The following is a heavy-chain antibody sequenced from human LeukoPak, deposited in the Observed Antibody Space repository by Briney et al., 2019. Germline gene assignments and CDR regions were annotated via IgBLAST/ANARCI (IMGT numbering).Heavy chain of an antibody. J-gene: IGHJ4*02. Sequence: PSETLSLTCTVSGGSISSYYWSWIRQPPGKGLEWIGNIYHSGSTYYNPSLKSRVTISVDTSKNQFSLKLSSVTAADTAVYFCTRPYYYDSSDSPDYWGQGTLVTVSS. CDR2: IYHSGST. V-gene: IGHV4-59*04. D-gene: IGHD3-22*01. CDR1: GGSISSYY. CDR3: TRPYYYDSSDSPDY.